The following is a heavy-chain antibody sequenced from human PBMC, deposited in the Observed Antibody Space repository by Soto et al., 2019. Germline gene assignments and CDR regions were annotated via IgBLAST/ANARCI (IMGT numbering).Heavy chain of an antibody. Sequence: ASVKVSCKVSGYTLTELSMHWVRQAPGKGLEWMGGFDPEDGETIYAQKFQGRVTMTEDTSTDTAYMELSSLRSEDTAVYYCATDSYYAILTGYRAPHDAFDIWGQGTMVTVSS. CDR1: GYTLTELS. V-gene: IGHV1-24*01. CDR2: FDPEDGET. CDR3: ATDSYYAILTGYRAPHDAFDI. D-gene: IGHD3-9*01. J-gene: IGHJ3*02.